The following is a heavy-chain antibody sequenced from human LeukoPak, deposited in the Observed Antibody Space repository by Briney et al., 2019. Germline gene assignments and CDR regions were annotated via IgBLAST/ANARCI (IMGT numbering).Heavy chain of an antibody. Sequence: GGSLRLSCAASGFTFSSYSMNWVRQAPGKGLEWVSSISSSSSYIYYADSVKGRFTISRDNAKNSLYLQMNSLRAEGTAVYYCARYEASGSYPDYYYYMDVWGKGTTVTVSS. CDR3: ARYEASGSYPDYYYYMDV. CDR1: GFTFSSYS. J-gene: IGHJ6*03. D-gene: IGHD1-26*01. CDR2: ISSSSSYI. V-gene: IGHV3-21*01.